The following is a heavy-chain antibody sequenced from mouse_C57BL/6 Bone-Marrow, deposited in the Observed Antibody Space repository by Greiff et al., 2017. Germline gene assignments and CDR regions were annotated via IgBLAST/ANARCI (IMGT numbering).Heavy chain of an antibody. CDR2: ISSGGSYT. CDR3: ARRGRGAWFAY. V-gene: IGHV5-6*02. CDR1: GFTFSSYG. Sequence: EVKLMESGGDLVKPGGSLKLSCAASGFTFSSYGMSWVRQTPDKRLAWVATISSGGSYTYYPDSVKGRFTISRDNAKNTLYLQMSSLKSEDTAMYYCARRGRGAWFAYWGQGTLVTVSA. J-gene: IGHJ3*01.